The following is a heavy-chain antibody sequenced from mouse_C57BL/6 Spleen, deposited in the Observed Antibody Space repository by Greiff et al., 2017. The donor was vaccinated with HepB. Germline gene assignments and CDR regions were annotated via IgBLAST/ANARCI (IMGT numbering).Heavy chain of an antibody. V-gene: IGHV5-9*01. J-gene: IGHJ2*01. CDR1: GFTFSSYT. CDR3: ARVKYYFDY. CDR2: ISGGGGNT. Sequence: DVQLVESGGGLVKPGGSLKLSCAASGFTFSSYTMSWVRQTPEKRLEWVATISGGGGNTYYPDSVKGRFTISRDNDKNTLYLQMSSLRSEDTALYYCARVKYYFDYWGQGTTLTVSS. D-gene: IGHD1-3*01.